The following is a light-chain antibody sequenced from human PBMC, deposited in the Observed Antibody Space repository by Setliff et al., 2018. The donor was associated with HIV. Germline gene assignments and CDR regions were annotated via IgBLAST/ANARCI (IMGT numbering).Light chain of an antibody. V-gene: IGLV2-14*03. CDR2: DVA. J-gene: IGLJ1*01. CDR3: SSYVAGGSLDV. Sequence: QSVLTQPASVSGSPGQSITISCTGTSGDVGGYNYVSWYQQHPGKAPRLMIYDVAYRPSGVSNRFSGSKSGNTASLTISGLQDEDETDYYCSSYVAGGSLDVFGTGTKVTVL. CDR1: SGDVGGYNY.